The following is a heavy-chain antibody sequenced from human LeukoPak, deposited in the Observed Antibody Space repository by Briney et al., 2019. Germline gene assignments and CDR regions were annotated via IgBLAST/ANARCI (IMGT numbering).Heavy chain of an antibody. CDR1: GYTFTSYG. CDR3: AREELLGNLDY. D-gene: IGHD2-21*01. Sequence: GASVKVSCKASGYTFTSYGISWVRQAPGQGLEWMGWISAYNGNTNYAQKFQGRVTITTDESTSTAYMELSSLRSEDTAVYYCAREELLGNLDYWGQGTLVTVSS. V-gene: IGHV1-18*01. J-gene: IGHJ4*02. CDR2: ISAYNGNT.